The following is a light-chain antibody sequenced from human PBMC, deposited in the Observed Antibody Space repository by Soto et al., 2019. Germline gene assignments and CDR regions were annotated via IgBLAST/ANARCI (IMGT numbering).Light chain of an antibody. V-gene: IGKV1-8*01. CDR2: AAS. CDR3: QQYYSYPSLT. Sequence: AIRMTQSPSSLSASTEDRVTITCRASQGISSYLAWYQQKPGKAPKLLIYAASTLQSGVPSRFSGSGSGTDFTLTISCLQSEDFATYYCQQYYSYPSLTFGGGTKVDIK. J-gene: IGKJ4*01. CDR1: QGISSY.